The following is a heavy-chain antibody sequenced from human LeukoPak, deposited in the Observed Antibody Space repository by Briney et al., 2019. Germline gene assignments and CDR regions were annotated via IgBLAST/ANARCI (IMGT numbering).Heavy chain of an antibody. CDR2: FDPEDGET. CDR1: GYTLTELS. CDR3: ATDRWFGPIFDY. V-gene: IGHV1-24*01. J-gene: IGHJ4*02. D-gene: IGHD3-10*01. Sequence: ASVNVSCKVSGYTLTELSMHWVRQAPGKGLEWMGGFDPEDGETIYAQKFQGRVTMTEDTSTDTAYMELSSLRSEDTAVYYCATDRWFGPIFDYWGQGTLVTVSS.